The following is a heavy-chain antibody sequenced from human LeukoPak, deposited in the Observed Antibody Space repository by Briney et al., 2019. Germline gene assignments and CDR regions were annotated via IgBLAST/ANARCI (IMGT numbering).Heavy chain of an antibody. Sequence: SVKVSCKASGRTFSSYAISWVPQARGQGLEEMAGLIHIFGNANYAQKFQGRLKINTDVSTSTAYMEQSSLSYEDTAVYYCARARGAGSSWYGEGYYFDYWGQGTLVTVSS. D-gene: IGHD6-13*01. J-gene: IGHJ4*02. CDR1: GRTFSSYA. V-gene: IGHV1-69*05. CDR3: ARARGAGSSWYGEGYYFDY. CDR2: LIHIFGNA.